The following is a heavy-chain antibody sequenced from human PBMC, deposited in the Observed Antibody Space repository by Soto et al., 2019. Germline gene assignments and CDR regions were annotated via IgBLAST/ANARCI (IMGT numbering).Heavy chain of an antibody. CDR1: GGSISSSNW. CDR3: ERDPLRDYDDSSGALVDY. V-gene: IGHV4-4*02. D-gene: IGHD3-22*01. CDR2: IYHSGST. Sequence: SETLSLTCAVSGGSISSSNWWSWVRQPPGKGLEWIGEIYHSGSTNYNPSLKSRVNISVDKSKNQLSLKLSSVTAADTAVYYCERDPLRDYDDSSGALVDYWGQGTLVTVSS. J-gene: IGHJ4*02.